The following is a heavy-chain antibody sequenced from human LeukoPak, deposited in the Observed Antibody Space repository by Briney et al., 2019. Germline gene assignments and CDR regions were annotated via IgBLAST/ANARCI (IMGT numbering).Heavy chain of an antibody. CDR2: ISGSGGST. J-gene: IGHJ4*02. V-gene: IGHV3-23*01. CDR3: AKGTRLLEWLLSTYYFDY. CDR1: GFTFSSYA. D-gene: IGHD3-3*01. Sequence: PGGSLRLSCAASGFTFSSYAMSWVRQAPGKGLEWVSAISGSGGSTYYADSVKGRFTISRDNSKNTLYLQMNSLRAEDTAVYYCAKGTRLLEWLLSTYYFDYWGRGTLVTVSS.